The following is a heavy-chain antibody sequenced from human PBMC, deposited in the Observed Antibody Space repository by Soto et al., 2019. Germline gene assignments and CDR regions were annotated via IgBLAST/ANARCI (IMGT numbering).Heavy chain of an antibody. V-gene: IGHV1-3*01. CDR1: GYTYISYS. D-gene: IGHD3-16*01. J-gene: IGHJ5*02. CDR2: INVGNGNT. CDR3: AGEKGGRGSRWLAP. Sequence: GASVKVSCKASGYTYISYSMHWVRQAPGQRLEWMGWINVGNGNTKYSQNFQGRVTINQDTSASTANMELSSLTSEDTAVYYCAGEKGGRGSRWLAPWGQGTLVTV.